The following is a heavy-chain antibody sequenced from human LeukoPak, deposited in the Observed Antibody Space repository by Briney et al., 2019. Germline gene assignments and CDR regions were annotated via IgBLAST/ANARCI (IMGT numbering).Heavy chain of an antibody. V-gene: IGHV4-30-4*01. CDR1: GVSISSGDYY. D-gene: IGHD3-10*01. CDR2: IYYSGST. J-gene: IGHJ5*02. Sequence: SQTLSLTCTVSGVSISSGDYYWSWIRQPPGKGLEWIGYIYYSGSTYYNPSLKSRVTISVDTSKNQFSLKLSSVTAADTAVYYCAREFLGYYYGSGSFWFDPWGQGTLVTVSS. CDR3: AREFLGYYYGSGSFWFDP.